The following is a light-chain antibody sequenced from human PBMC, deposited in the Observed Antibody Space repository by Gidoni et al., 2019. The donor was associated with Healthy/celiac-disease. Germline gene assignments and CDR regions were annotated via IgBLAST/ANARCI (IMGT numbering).Light chain of an antibody. J-gene: IGKJ4*01. CDR2: GAS. V-gene: IGKV3-15*01. Sequence: EIVMTQSPATLSVSPGARATLSCRASQSVRSNLACYQQKPGQPPRLLIDGASTSATGIPARFSGSGSGTEFTLTISSLQSEDFAVYYCQQYNNWPWLTFGGGTKVEIK. CDR3: QQYNNWPWLT. CDR1: QSVRSN.